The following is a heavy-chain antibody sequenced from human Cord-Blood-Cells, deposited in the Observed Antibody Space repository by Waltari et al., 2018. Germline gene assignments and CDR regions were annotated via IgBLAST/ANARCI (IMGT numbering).Heavy chain of an antibody. CDR2: IYYSGST. CDR1: GGSISSSSYY. CDR3: ARQEEGLGDFDY. V-gene: IGHV4-39*01. J-gene: IGHJ4*02. D-gene: IGHD7-27*01. Sequence: QLQLQESGPGLVKPSETLSLTCPVSGGSISSSSYYWGWIRQPPGKGLEWIGSIYYSGSTYYTPSLKSRVTISVDTSKNQFSLKLSSVTAADTAVYYCARQEEGLGDFDYWGQGTLVTVSS.